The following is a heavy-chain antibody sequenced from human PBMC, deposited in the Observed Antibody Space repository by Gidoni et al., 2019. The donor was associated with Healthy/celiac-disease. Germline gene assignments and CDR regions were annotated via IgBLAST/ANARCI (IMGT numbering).Heavy chain of an antibody. CDR3: AKDNGRVRGKTQTPLDY. D-gene: IGHD3-10*01. CDR1: GFTFDDYA. J-gene: IGHJ4*02. Sequence: EVQLVESGGGLVQPGRSLRLSCAASGFTFDDYAMHWVRQAPGKGLEWVSGISWNSGSIGYADSVKGRFTISRDNAKNALYLQMNSLRAEDTALYYCAKDNGRVRGKTQTPLDYWGQGTLVTVSS. CDR2: ISWNSGSI. V-gene: IGHV3-9*01.